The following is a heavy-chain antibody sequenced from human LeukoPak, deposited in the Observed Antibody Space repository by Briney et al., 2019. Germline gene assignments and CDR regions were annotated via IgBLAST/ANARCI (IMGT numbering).Heavy chain of an antibody. V-gene: IGHV5-51*01. J-gene: IGHJ5*02. CDR2: IYPDDSDT. CDR3: ARQEYCSGGSCYTWFDP. D-gene: IGHD2-15*01. Sequence: GGSLKISCKASGYSFTTYWIGWARQMPGKGLEWMGIIYPDDSDTRYSPSFQGQVTISADKSISTAYLQWSSLKASDTAMYYCARQEYCSGGSCYTWFDPWGQGTLVTVSS. CDR1: GYSFTTYW.